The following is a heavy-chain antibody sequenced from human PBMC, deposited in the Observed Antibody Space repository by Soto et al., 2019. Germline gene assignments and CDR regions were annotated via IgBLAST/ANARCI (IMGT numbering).Heavy chain of an antibody. J-gene: IGHJ5*02. D-gene: IGHD3-3*01. V-gene: IGHV1-18*04. Sequence: GYSVKVSCKASGYSFSTYDISWLRQAPGQGPEWMGRISPKNGNTNYAQNFQDRVTMTADTSSSTAYMELRGLRSDDTAKYYCPTSYDSGFYTCRQGTLVTVSS. CDR3: PTSYDSGFYT. CDR2: ISPKNGNT. CDR1: GYSFSTYD.